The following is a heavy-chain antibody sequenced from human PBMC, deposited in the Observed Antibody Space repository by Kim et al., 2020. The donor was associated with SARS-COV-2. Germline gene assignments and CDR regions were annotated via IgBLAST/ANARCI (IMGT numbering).Heavy chain of an antibody. J-gene: IGHJ3*02. CDR1: GYTFTGYY. CDR3: ARVWSGYFDAFDI. Sequence: ASVKVSCKASGYTFTGYYMHWVRQAPGQGLEWMGWINPKSGVTNYAQKFQGRVTMTRDTSISTAYMELSRLRSDDTAVYYCARVWSGYFDAFDIWGQGTMVTVSS. V-gene: IGHV1-2*02. D-gene: IGHD3-3*01. CDR2: INPKSGVT.